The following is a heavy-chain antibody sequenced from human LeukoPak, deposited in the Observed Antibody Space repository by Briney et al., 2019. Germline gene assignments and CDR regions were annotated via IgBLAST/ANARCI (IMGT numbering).Heavy chain of an antibody. CDR1: GYTFTGYY. CDR2: INPNSGGT. D-gene: IGHD3-22*01. V-gene: IGHV1-2*02. J-gene: IGHJ4*02. Sequence: ASVKVSCKASGYTFTGYYMHWVRQAPGQGLEWMGWINPNSGGTNYAQKFQGRVTMTRDTSISTAYMELSSLRSEDTAVYYCARAGTYYYDSPPFDYWGQGTLVTVSS. CDR3: ARAGTYYYDSPPFDY.